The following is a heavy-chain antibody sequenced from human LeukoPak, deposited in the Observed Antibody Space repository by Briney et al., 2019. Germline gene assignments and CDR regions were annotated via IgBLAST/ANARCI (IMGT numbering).Heavy chain of an antibody. Sequence: ASVKVSCKASGGTFSSYAISWVRQAPGQGLEWMGGIILIFGTANYAQKFQGRVTITTDESTSTAYMELSSLRSEDTAVYYCAGVHSSSWYTAFDYWGQGTLVTVSS. CDR1: GGTFSSYA. V-gene: IGHV1-69*05. J-gene: IGHJ4*02. CDR2: IILIFGTA. CDR3: AGVHSSSWYTAFDY. D-gene: IGHD6-13*01.